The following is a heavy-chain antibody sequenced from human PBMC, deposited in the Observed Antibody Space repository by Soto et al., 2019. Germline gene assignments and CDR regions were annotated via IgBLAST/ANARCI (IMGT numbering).Heavy chain of an antibody. J-gene: IGHJ4*02. D-gene: IGHD2-2*03. CDR2: ISGSGGST. CDR1: GFTFSSYA. CDR3: AKDTFGYCSSTSCYGGY. Sequence: EVQLLESGGGLVQPGGSLRLSCAASGFTFSSYAMSWVRQAPGKGLEWVSAISGSGGSTYYADSVKGRFTISRDNSKNTLDLQMNSLRAEDTAVYYCAKDTFGYCSSTSCYGGYWGQGTLVTVSS. V-gene: IGHV3-23*01.